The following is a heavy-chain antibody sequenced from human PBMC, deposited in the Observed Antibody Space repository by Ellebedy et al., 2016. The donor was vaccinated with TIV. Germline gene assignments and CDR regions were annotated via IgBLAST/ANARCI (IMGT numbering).Heavy chain of an antibody. CDR3: ARALRGGPASGWYNGDY. Sequence: AASVKVSCKVSGYTLTELSMHWVRQAPGQGLEWMGWISAYNGNTNYAQKLQGRVTMTTDTSTSTAYMELRNLRSDDTAVYYCARALRGGPASGWYNGDYWGQGTLVTVSS. CDR1: GYTLTELS. CDR2: ISAYNGNT. D-gene: IGHD6-19*01. J-gene: IGHJ4*02. V-gene: IGHV1-18*01.